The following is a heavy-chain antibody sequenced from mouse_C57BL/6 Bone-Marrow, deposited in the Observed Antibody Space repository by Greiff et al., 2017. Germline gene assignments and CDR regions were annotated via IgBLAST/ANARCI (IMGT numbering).Heavy chain of an antibody. V-gene: IGHV14-4*01. Sequence: VQLKESGAELVRPGASVKLSCTASGFNIKDDYMHWVKQRPEQGLEWIGWIDPENGDTEYASKFQGKATITADTSSNTAYLQLSSLTSEDTAVSYCTTGDSSEGFAYWGQGTLVTVSA. CDR1: GFNIKDDY. CDR3: TTGDSSEGFAY. D-gene: IGHD3-2*02. CDR2: IDPENGDT. J-gene: IGHJ3*01.